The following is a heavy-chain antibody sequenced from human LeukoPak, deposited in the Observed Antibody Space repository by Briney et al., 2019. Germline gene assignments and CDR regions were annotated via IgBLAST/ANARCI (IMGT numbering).Heavy chain of an antibody. CDR3: ARGDWAPFDY. D-gene: IGHD2-21*02. Sequence: GGSLRLSCAASGFTFSDYWMNWVRQAPGKGLEWVANIDQDGGGKYYLDSVKGRFTISRDNAKSSLYLQIDSLRAEDTAVYCCARGDWAPFDYWGQGSLLTVSS. V-gene: IGHV3-7*01. J-gene: IGHJ4*02. CDR1: GFTFSDYW. CDR2: IDQDGGGK.